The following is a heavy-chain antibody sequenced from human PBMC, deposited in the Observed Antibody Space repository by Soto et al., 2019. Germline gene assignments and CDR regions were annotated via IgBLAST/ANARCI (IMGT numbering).Heavy chain of an antibody. D-gene: IGHD1-26*01. CDR2: IYFSGST. Sequence: SETLSLTCTVSGASINSGGYYWSWIRQLPGKGLEWIGYIYFSGSTYYNPSLESRVTISLDTSQNQFSLKLSSVTAADTAVYSCVSGNAWEVLLAYWGQGTLVTVSS. CDR1: GASINSGGYY. V-gene: IGHV4-31*03. J-gene: IGHJ4*02. CDR3: VSGNAWEVLLAY.